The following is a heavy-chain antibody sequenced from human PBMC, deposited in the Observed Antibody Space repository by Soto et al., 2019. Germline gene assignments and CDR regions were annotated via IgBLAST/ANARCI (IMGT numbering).Heavy chain of an antibody. Sequence: ASVKVSCKASGYTFTGHYTHWVRQAPEQGPEWMGEIGPETGATRYAQKFQGRVTMTRDMSITTVYMELNNLSPDDTAVYYCGRGRSGQIVVFYWGQGTPVTVSS. D-gene: IGHD1-26*01. CDR3: GRGRSGQIVVFY. CDR1: GYTFTGHY. V-gene: IGHV1-2*02. CDR2: IGPETGAT. J-gene: IGHJ4*02.